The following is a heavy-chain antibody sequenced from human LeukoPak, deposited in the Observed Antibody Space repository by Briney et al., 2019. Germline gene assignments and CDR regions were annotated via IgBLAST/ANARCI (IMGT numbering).Heavy chain of an antibody. CDR3: ASGAGWESGY. CDR2: INQDGSEK. V-gene: IGHV3-7*01. Sequence: GCSLRLSCAVSGSTSSRHFMSWVRQTPEKGLEWVANINQDGSEKNYVDSVKGRFTISRDNAKNSLFLQMNSLRAEDTAIYYCASGAGWESGYWGQGTLVTVSS. D-gene: IGHD1-26*01. J-gene: IGHJ4*02. CDR1: GSTSSRHF.